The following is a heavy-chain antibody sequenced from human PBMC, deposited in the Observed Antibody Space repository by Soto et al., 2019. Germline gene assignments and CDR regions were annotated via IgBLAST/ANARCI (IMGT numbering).Heavy chain of an antibody. CDR1: GGSISSYY. V-gene: IGHV4-4*07. CDR2: IYTSGST. CDR3: PKCHSSGGNYLDS. Sequence: QVQLQESGPGLVKPSETLSLTCTVSGGSISSYYWSWIRQPAGKGLEWIGRIYTSGSTNYNPSLKSRVTRSVDTSKNRFARRLSSVTAAARPVNYVPKCHSSGGNYLDSWAQEPLSPSPQ. D-gene: IGHD6-19*01. J-gene: IGHJ4*01.